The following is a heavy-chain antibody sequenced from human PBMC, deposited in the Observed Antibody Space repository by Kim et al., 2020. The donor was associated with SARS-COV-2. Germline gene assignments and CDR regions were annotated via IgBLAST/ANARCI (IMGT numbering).Heavy chain of an antibody. CDR1: GFTFSSYG. J-gene: IGHJ4*02. D-gene: IGHD3-22*01. CDR3: ARAPRGYYYDSSGSRLDY. V-gene: IGHV3-33*05. CDR2: ISYDGSNK. Sequence: GGSLRLSCAASGFTFSSYGMHWVRQAPGKGLEWVAVISYDGSNKYYADSVKGRFTISRDNSKNTLYLQMNSLRAEDTAVYYCARAPRGYYYDSSGSRLDYWGQGTLVTVSS.